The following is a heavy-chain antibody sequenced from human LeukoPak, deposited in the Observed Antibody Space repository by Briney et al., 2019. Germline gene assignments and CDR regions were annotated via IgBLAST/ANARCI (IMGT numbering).Heavy chain of an antibody. J-gene: IGHJ4*02. Sequence: GGSLILSYATSGFTFSSYWMSWVRQAPGKGLEWVANIKQDGTEKYYVDSVKGRFTISRDNTKNSLYLQMNSLRAEDAAVYYCAREDLGCSGGSCSYYFDYWGQGTLVTVSS. CDR1: GFTFSSYW. D-gene: IGHD2-15*01. V-gene: IGHV3-7*01. CDR2: IKQDGTEK. CDR3: AREDLGCSGGSCSYYFDY.